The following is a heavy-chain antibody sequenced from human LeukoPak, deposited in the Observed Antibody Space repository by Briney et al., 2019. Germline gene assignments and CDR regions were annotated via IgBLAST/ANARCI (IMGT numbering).Heavy chain of an antibody. D-gene: IGHD6-19*01. CDR1: GFTFSSYA. Sequence: GGSLRLSCAASGFTFSSYAMHWVRQAPGKGLEWVAVISYDGSTKCYADSVKGRFTISRDDSKNMLFLQMNSLRAEDTAVYYCASADFLLAVAGDFDYWGQGTRVTVSS. CDR3: ASADFLLAVAGDFDY. CDR2: ISYDGSTK. V-gene: IGHV3-30-3*01. J-gene: IGHJ4*02.